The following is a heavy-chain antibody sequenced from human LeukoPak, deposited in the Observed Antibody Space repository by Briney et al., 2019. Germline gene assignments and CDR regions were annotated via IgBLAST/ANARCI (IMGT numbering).Heavy chain of an antibody. J-gene: IGHJ4*02. CDR3: AKAVGYSSGRYFDY. D-gene: IGHD6-19*01. V-gene: IGHV3-23*01. CDR2: ISGSGGST. Sequence: GGSWRSPCAAPGSTFSSYAMSWVGRAPGKGLDWVSAISGSGGSTYYADSVKGRFTISRDNSKNTLYLQMNSLRAEDTAVYYCAKAVGYSSGRYFDYWGQGTLVTVSS. CDR1: GSTFSSYA.